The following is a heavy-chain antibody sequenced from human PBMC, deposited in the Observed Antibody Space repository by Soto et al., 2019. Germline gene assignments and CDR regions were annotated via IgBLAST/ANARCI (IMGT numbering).Heavy chain of an antibody. V-gene: IGHV4-39*01. D-gene: IGHD1-20*01. CDR2: VFYTGFT. CDR3: ATSQKGYNWNYFDH. J-gene: IGHJ4*02. CDR1: GGSISGSYYY. Sequence: ETLSLTCAFSGGSISGSYYYWAWLRQSPGKGPEWIGSVFYTGFTSYNPSLESRVSVSVDTSKSQFSLKLSAVTAADTAVYYCATSQKGYNWNYFDHWGQGALVTVSS.